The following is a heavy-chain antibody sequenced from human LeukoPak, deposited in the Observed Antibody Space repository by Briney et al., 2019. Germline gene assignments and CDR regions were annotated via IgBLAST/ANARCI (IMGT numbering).Heavy chain of an antibody. Sequence: PGGSLRLSCAASGFIVSSNYMTWVRQAPGKGLEWVSSIGSTTTDMSYTGSVKGRFSISRDNAKNSLSLQMNSLRVEDTAVYYCTRDRLFDCWGQGTLVTVSS. V-gene: IGHV3-21*01. J-gene: IGHJ4*02. D-gene: IGHD6-6*01. CDR2: IGSTTTDM. CDR3: TRDRLFDC. CDR1: GFIVSSNY.